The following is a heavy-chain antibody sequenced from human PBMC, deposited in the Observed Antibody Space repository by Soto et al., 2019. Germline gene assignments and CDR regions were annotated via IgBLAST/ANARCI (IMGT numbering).Heavy chain of an antibody. J-gene: IGHJ4*02. V-gene: IGHV1-18*01. CDR3: ATDWGSSSWMWVY. CDR2: ISAYNGNT. CDR1: GYTFTSYG. Sequence: QVQLVQSGAEVKKPGASVKVSRKASGYTFTSYGISWVRQAPGQGLEWMGWISAYNGNTNYAQKLQGRVTMTTDTSTRTAYMELRSLRSADTAVYYCATDWGSSSWMWVYWGQGTLVTVSS. D-gene: IGHD6-13*01.